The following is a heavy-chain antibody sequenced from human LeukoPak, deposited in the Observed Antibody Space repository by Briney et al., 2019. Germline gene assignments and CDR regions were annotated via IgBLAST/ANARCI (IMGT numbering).Heavy chain of an antibody. D-gene: IGHD4-11*01. CDR3: AKCSLTTVNNPPNSLDY. V-gene: IGHV3-23*01. CDR1: GFTFSNYP. Sequence: GGSLRLSCAASGFTFSNYPMTWVRQAPEKGLEWVSGISATGDSTYYADSVKGRFTISRDNSKNTLYLQMNSLADEDTAVYFCAKCSLTTVNNPPNSLDYWGQGTLVTVSS. CDR2: ISATGDST. J-gene: IGHJ4*02.